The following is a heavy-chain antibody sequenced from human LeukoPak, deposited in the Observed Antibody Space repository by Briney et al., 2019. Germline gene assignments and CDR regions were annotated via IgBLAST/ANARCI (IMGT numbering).Heavy chain of an antibody. J-gene: IGHJ4*02. CDR3: ARDPRFVGATSGFDY. CDR2: INPNSGGT. CDR1: GYTFTGYY. V-gene: IGHV1-2*06. Sequence: GASVKVSCKASGYTFTGYYMHWVRQAPGQGLEWMGRINPNSGGTNYALKFQGRVTMTRDTSISTAYMELSRLRSDDTAVYYCARDPRFVGATSGFDYWGQGTLVTVSS. D-gene: IGHD1-26*01.